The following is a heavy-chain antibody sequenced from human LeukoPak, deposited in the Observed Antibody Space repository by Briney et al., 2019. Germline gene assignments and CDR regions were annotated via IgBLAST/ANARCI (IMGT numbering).Heavy chain of an antibody. V-gene: IGHV3-66*01. CDR1: GFTVSSNY. CDR3: AREISSGWLGDAFDT. CDR2: IYSGGST. J-gene: IGHJ3*02. Sequence: PGGSLRLSCAASGFTVSSNYMSWVRQAPGKGSEWVSVIYSGGSTYYADSVKGRFTISRDNSKNTLYLQMNSLRAEDTAVYYCAREISSGWLGDAFDTWGQGTMVTVSS. D-gene: IGHD6-19*01.